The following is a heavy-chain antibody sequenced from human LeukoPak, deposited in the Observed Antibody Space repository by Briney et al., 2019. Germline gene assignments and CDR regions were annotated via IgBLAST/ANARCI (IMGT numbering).Heavy chain of an antibody. V-gene: IGHV4-39*07. CDR1: GGSISSSSYY. J-gene: IGHJ1*01. Sequence: SETLSLTCTVSGGSISSSSYYWGWIRQPPGKGLEWIGSIYYSGSTYYNPSLKSRVTISVDTSKNQFSLKLSSVTAADTAVYYCARLAVAGKGYFQDWGQGTLVTVSS. CDR3: ARLAVAGKGYFQD. D-gene: IGHD6-19*01. CDR2: IYYSGST.